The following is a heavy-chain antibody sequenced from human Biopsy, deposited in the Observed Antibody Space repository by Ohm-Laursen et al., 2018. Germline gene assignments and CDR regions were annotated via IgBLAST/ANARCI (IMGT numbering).Heavy chain of an antibody. V-gene: IGHV3-21*06. Sequence: SLRLSCSASGVTLSGYAMNWVRQAPGKGLEWVSSISASSSYIHYADSVKGRFTVSRDNAENSLYLQMNSLRAADTAIYYCATELLPPGVGGPWLDSWGQGTPVTVSS. CDR2: ISASSSYI. CDR3: ATELLPPGVGGPWLDS. CDR1: GVTLSGYA. D-gene: IGHD3-16*01. J-gene: IGHJ5*01.